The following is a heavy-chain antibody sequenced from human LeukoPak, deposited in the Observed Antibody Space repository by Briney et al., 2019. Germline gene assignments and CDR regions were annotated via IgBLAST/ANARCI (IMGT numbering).Heavy chain of an antibody. CDR3: ARVFGTTIFGIVSKYGNDY. J-gene: IGHJ4*02. D-gene: IGHD3-3*01. CDR2: INTKTGNP. V-gene: IGHV7-4-1*02. Sequence: WASVKVSCKASGYSFTTYALNWVRQAPGQGLEWMGWINTKTGNPTYAQDFRGRFVFSLDTSGSTAYLQISSLKAEDTAVYYCARVFGTTIFGIVSKYGNDYWGQGTLVTVSS. CDR1: GYSFTTYA.